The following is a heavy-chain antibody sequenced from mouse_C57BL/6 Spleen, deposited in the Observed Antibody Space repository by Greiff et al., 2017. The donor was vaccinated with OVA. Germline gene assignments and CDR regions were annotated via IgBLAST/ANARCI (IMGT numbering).Heavy chain of an antibody. Sequence: EVKVVESGGGLVQPGGSMKLSCVASGFTFSNYWMNWVRQSPEKGLEWVAQIRLKSDNYATHYAESVKGRFTISRDDSKSSVYLQMNNLRAEDTGIDYCAAWWLLRVYFDVWGTGTTVTVSS. V-gene: IGHV6-3*01. CDR3: AAWWLLRVYFDV. D-gene: IGHD2-3*01. CDR1: GFTFSNYW. CDR2: IRLKSDNYAT. J-gene: IGHJ1*03.